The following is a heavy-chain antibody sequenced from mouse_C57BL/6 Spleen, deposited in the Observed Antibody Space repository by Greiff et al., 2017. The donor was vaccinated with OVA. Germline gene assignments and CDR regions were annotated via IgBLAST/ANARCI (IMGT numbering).Heavy chain of an antibody. J-gene: IGHJ2*01. CDR2: INYDGSST. D-gene: IGHD2-2*01. CDR3: SRVVGLRYYFDD. Sequence: EVQRVESEAGLVQPGSSMTLSCTASGFTFSDYYMAWVRQVPEQGLEWVANINYDGSSTYYLDSLKSSFIISRDNATNILYLQMSSLKSEDTSTYYCSRVVGLRYYFDDWGKGTTLTVSS. CDR1: GFTFSDYY. V-gene: IGHV5-16*01.